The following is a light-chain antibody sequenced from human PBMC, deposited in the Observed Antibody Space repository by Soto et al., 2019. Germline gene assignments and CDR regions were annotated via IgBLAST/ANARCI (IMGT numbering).Light chain of an antibody. CDR3: QHYNRYPLT. CDR1: QSISSR. V-gene: IGKV1-5*03. Sequence: DIQMTQSPSTLSASVGDRVIITCRASQSISSRLAWSQQKPGKAPKLLIYEASSLESGVQSRFSGSGSGTDFTLTISSLQPDEFATYYCQHYNRYPLTFGGGPKVEIK. CDR2: EAS. J-gene: IGKJ4*01.